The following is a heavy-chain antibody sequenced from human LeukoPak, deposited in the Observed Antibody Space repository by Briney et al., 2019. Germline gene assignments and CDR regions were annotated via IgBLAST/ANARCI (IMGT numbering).Heavy chain of an antibody. CDR2: INPNSGGT. CDR1: RHTFTDYY. V-gene: IGHV1-2*02. J-gene: IGHJ4*02. CDR3: ARLTHFCSGGRCYRFFDS. Sequence: ASVKVSCKASRHTFTDYYIHWVRQAPGQGLEWMGWINPNSGGTNYAQKFQGRVTMTRDTSISTVYMELSRLRSDDTAMYYCARLTHFCSGGRCYRFFDSWSQGTLVTVSS. D-gene: IGHD2-15*01.